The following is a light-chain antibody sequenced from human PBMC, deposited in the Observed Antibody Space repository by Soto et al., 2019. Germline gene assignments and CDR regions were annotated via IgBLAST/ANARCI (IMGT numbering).Light chain of an antibody. J-gene: IGLJ3*02. Sequence: QSALTQPASVSGSPGQSITISCTGTSSDVGKYSYVSWYQQHPAKAPKLMIFEVSNRPSGVSNRFSGSKSGNTASLTISGLQAEDEADYYCSSYAASSALWVFGGGTKLTVL. CDR1: SSDVGKYSY. V-gene: IGLV2-14*01. CDR3: SSYAASSALWV. CDR2: EVS.